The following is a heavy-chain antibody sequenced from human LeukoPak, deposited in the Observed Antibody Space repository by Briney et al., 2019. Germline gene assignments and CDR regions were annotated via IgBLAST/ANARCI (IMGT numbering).Heavy chain of an antibody. J-gene: IGHJ4*02. D-gene: IGHD2-15*01. CDR3: ATQVVVVAANPYYFDY. Sequence: GASLQISCKGSGYSFTSYWIGWVRQMPGKGLEWMGIIYPGDSDTRYSPSFQGQVTISADKSISTAYLQWSSLKASDTAMYYRATQVVVVAANPYYFDYWGQGTLVTVSS. CDR1: GYSFTSYW. CDR2: IYPGDSDT. V-gene: IGHV5-51*01.